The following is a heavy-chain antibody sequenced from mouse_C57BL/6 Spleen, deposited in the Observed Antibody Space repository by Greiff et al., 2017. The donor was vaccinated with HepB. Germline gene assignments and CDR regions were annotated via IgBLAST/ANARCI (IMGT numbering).Heavy chain of an antibody. J-gene: IGHJ2*01. CDR2: IYPGDGDT. CDR1: GYAFSSYW. V-gene: IGHV1-80*01. Sequence: VQLQQSGAELVKPGASVKISCKASGYAFSSYWMNWVKQRPGKGLEWIGQIYPGDGDTNYNGKFKGKATLTADKSSSTAYMQLSSLTSEDSAVYFCARGPPYDYGSSIFDYWGQGTTLTVSS. D-gene: IGHD1-1*01. CDR3: ARGPPYDYGSSIFDY.